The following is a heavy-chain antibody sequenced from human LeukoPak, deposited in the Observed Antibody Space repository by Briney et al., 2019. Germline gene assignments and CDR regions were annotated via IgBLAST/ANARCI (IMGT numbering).Heavy chain of an antibody. CDR3: ARGQPEYSSIDP. CDR2: MNPNNGNT. CDR1: GYTFTSYD. V-gene: IGHV1-8*01. Sequence: ASVKVSCKASGYTFTSYDINWVRQATGQGFEWMGWMNPNNGNTGYAQKFQGRVTMTRDTSISTAYMELSSLRSEDTAVYYCARGQPEYSSIDPWGQGTLVTVSS. D-gene: IGHD6-6*01. J-gene: IGHJ5*02.